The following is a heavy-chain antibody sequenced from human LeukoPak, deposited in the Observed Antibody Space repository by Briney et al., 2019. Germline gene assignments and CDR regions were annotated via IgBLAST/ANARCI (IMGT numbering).Heavy chain of an antibody. V-gene: IGHV3-30-3*01. CDR3: ARVETGTTARVDY. D-gene: IGHD1-1*01. Sequence: GSLRLSCAASGFTFSSYAMHWVRQAPGKGLEWVAVISYDGSNKYYADSVKGRFTISRDNAKNSLYLQMNSLRAEDTAVYYCARVETGTTARVDYWGQGTLVTVSS. CDR2: ISYDGSNK. CDR1: GFTFSSYA. J-gene: IGHJ4*02.